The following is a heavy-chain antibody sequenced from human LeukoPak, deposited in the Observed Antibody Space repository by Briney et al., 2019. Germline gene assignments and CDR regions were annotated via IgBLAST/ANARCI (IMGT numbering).Heavy chain of an antibody. CDR1: GGTFSSYA. Sequence: SVKVSCKASGGTFSSYAISWVRQAPGQGLEWMGGIIPIFGTANYAQKFQGRVTITADESTSTAYMELSSLRSEDTAVCYCARDRYYYDSSGPWGYFDYWGQGTLVTVSS. CDR3: ARDRYYYDSSGPWGYFDY. J-gene: IGHJ4*02. CDR2: IIPIFGTA. V-gene: IGHV1-69*13. D-gene: IGHD3-22*01.